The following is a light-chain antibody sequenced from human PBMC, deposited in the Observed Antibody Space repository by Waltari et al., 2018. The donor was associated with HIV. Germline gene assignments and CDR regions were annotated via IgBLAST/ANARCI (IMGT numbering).Light chain of an antibody. Sequence: QSVLTQPPSASGTPRQRVTISCSGSSSNIGHNYVFWYQQPPGTAPKLLFYRNDQRPSGVPDRFSGSKSGTSASLAISGLRSEDEADYYCATWDDTLSGYVFGTGTKVTVL. V-gene: IGLV1-47*01. CDR3: ATWDDTLSGYV. CDR2: RND. J-gene: IGLJ1*01. CDR1: SSNIGHNY.